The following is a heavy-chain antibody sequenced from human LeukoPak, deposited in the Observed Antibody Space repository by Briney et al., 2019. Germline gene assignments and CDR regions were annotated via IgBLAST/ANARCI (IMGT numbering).Heavy chain of an antibody. CDR2: TYHSGST. Sequence: SWETLSLTCAVSAYSISSGYSWACIRQPPGKGLQWIGSTYHSGSTYYNPSLKSRVTISVDTSKNQLSLKLSSVTAADTAVYYCTRGGAYKPFDYWGQGTLVTVSS. CDR3: TRGGAYKPFDY. J-gene: IGHJ4*02. D-gene: IGHD5-24*01. CDR1: AYSISSGYS. V-gene: IGHV4-38-2*01.